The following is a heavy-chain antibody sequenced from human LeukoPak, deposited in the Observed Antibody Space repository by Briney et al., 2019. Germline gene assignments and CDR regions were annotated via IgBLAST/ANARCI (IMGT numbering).Heavy chain of an antibody. V-gene: IGHV3-23*01. CDR2: ISGRGRNT. J-gene: IGHJ4*02. CDR1: GCKFSSYG. Sequence: GGSLRLSCADAGCKFSSYGMTWGRQTPGKGLEWGSLISGRGRNTYYADSVKGRFTISRDKSKNTLYLQMNSLRAEDTAVYYCAKGQISRSDRFDYWGQGTLVTVSS. D-gene: IGHD3-3*02. CDR3: AKGQISRSDRFDY.